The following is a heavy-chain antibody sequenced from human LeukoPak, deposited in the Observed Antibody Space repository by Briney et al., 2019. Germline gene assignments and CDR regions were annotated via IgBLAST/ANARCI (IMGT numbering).Heavy chain of an antibody. J-gene: IGHJ4*02. Sequence: GGSLRLSCAASGFTFNSYAMYWVRHAPGKGLEWVSGIFGSGGSAHYADSVKGRFAISRDNSKNRVYLQMNSLRAEDTAVYYCAKTATGYSSGHYPGWPVDYWGQGTLVTVSS. CDR2: IFGSGGSA. CDR3: AKTATGYSSGHYPGWPVDY. V-gene: IGHV3-23*01. D-gene: IGHD6-19*01. CDR1: GFTFNSYA.